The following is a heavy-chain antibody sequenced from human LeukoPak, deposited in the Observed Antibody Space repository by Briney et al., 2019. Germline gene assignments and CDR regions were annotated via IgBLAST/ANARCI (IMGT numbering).Heavy chain of an antibody. Sequence: GASVKVSCKASGYTFTSYGISWVRQAPGQGLEWMGWISAYNGNTNYAQKLQGRVTMTTDTSTSTAYMELRSLRSDDTAVYYCARLEPNYYDSSGHIDYWGQGTLVTVSS. D-gene: IGHD3-22*01. CDR2: ISAYNGNT. CDR1: GYTFTSYG. J-gene: IGHJ4*02. CDR3: ARLEPNYYDSSGHIDY. V-gene: IGHV1-18*01.